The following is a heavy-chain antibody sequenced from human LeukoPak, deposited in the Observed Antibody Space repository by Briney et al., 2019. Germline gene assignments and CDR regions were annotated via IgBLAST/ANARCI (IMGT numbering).Heavy chain of an antibody. V-gene: IGHV4-59*08. CDR1: GASISLSY. D-gene: IGHD3-16*01. J-gene: IGHJ4*02. CDR2: IYNIGST. Sequence: SETLSLTCTVSGASISLSYWSWIRQPPGKGLEWIGYIYNIGSTNYNPSLKSRVTISVDTSKKQFSLNLNSVTAADTAVYYCARHGKHNYDNFGFGFDYWGQGTLVTVSS. CDR3: ARHGKHNYDNFGFGFDY.